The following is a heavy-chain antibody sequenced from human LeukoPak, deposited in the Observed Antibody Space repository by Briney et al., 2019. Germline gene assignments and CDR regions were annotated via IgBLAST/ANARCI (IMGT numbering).Heavy chain of an antibody. Sequence: GASVKVSCKASGYTFTSYYIYWVRRAPGQGLEWMGIINPSGGRTDYAQNFQGRVTMTRDTSTSTAYMELSSLRSEDTAVYFCARTRGYSAYDYFDYWGQGTLVTVSS. D-gene: IGHD5-12*01. CDR3: ARTRGYSAYDYFDY. J-gene: IGHJ4*02. CDR1: GYTFTSYY. V-gene: IGHV1-46*01. CDR2: INPSGGRT.